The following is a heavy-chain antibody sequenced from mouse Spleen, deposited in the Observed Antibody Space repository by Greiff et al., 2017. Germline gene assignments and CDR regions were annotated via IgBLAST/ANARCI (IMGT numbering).Heavy chain of an antibody. CDR1: GYAFSSSW. V-gene: IGHV1-82*01. D-gene: IGHD2-3*01. CDR3: TRIYDGYPAGFAY. CDR2: IYPGDGDT. J-gene: IGHJ3*01. Sequence: VQLQQSGPELVKPGASVKISCKASGYAFSSSWMNWVKQRPGKGLEWIGRIYPGDGDTNYNGKFKGKATLTADKSSSTAYMQLSSLTSEDSAVYYCTRIYDGYPAGFAYWGQGTLVTVSA.